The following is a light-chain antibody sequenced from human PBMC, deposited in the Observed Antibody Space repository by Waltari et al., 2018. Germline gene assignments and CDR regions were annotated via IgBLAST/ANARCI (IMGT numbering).Light chain of an antibody. CDR3: SSYTSSSTLVV. J-gene: IGLJ2*01. V-gene: IGLV2-14*03. Sequence: QSALTQPASVSGYPGQSITISCTGTSSDVGGYNHVSWYQQHPGKATKLMIFDVSNRPSGVSNRFSGSKSGNTASLTISGLQAEDEADYYCSSYTSSSTLVVFGGGTKLTVL. CDR1: SSDVGGYNH. CDR2: DVS.